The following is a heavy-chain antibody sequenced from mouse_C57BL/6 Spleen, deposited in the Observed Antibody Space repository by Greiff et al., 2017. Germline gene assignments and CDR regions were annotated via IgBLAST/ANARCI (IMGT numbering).Heavy chain of an antibody. CDR2: IRLKSDNYAT. V-gene: IGHV6-3*01. J-gene: IGHJ3*01. Sequence: DVQLQESGGGLVQPGGSMKLSCVASGFTFSNYWMNWVRQSPEKGLEWVAQIRLKSDNYATHYAESVKGRFTISRDDSKSSVYLQMNNLRAEDTGNYYCTGRGGFAYWGQGTLVTVSA. CDR1: GFTFSNYW. CDR3: TGRGGFAY.